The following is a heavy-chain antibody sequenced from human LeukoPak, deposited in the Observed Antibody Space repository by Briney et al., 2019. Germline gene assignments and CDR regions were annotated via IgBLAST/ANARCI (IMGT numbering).Heavy chain of an antibody. CDR1: GASISSYY. D-gene: IGHD1-26*01. J-gene: IGHJ4*02. V-gene: IGHV4-59*08. Sequence: PSETLSLTCSVSGASISSYYWSWIRQPPGKGLEWIGYIYYSGSTNYNPSLKSRVTISVDTSKNQFSLKLSSVTAADTAVYYCARHTYSGSYTDYWGQGTLVTVSS. CDR2: IYYSGST. CDR3: ARHTYSGSYTDY.